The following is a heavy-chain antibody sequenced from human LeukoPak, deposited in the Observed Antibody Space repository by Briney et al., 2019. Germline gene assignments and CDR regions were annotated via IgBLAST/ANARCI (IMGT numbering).Heavy chain of an antibody. CDR2: INWNGVSA. Sequence: GGSLRLSCAASGFTFDDYGMSWVRQAPGKGLEWVSGINWNGVSADYADSVRGRFTISRDNAKNSLSLQMNSLRAEDTALYYCARVVDTGGTTPYYYFDFWGQGTLVTVSS. V-gene: IGHV3-20*04. CDR3: ARVVDTGGTTPYYYFDF. D-gene: IGHD1-14*01. CDR1: GFTFDDYG. J-gene: IGHJ4*02.